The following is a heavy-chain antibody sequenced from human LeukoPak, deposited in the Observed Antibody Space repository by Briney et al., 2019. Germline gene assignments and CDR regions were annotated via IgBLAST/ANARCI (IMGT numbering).Heavy chain of an antibody. CDR2: FDPEDGET. D-gene: IGHD3-22*01. Sequence: ASVKVPCKVSGYTLTELSMHWVRQAPGKGLEWMGGFDPEDGETIYAQKFQGRVTMTEDTSTDTAYMELSSLRSEDTAVYYCATSLDYYDSSGYSFDYWGQGTLVTVSS. CDR3: ATSLDYYDSSGYSFDY. CDR1: GYTLTELS. V-gene: IGHV1-24*01. J-gene: IGHJ4*02.